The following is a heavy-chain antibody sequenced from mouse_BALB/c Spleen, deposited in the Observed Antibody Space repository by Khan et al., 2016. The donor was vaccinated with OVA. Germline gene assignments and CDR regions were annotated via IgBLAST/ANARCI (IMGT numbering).Heavy chain of an antibody. CDR2: IYPFNDGT. V-gene: IGHV1S136*01. CDR3: ARNYRYDVYFDS. D-gene: IGHD2-14*01. CDR1: GYTFTSSV. Sequence: EVQLQESGPELVKPGASVKMSCTASGYTFTSSVIHWVRQKSGQGLDWIGYIYPFNDGTKYNEKFEGKATLTSDKSSSTAYMELSSLTSEDSAVXYCARNYRYDVYFDSWGQGTTLTVSS. J-gene: IGHJ2*01.